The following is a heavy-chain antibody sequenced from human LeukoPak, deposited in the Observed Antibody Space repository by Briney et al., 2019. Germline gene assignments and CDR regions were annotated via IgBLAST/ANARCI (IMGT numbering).Heavy chain of an antibody. Sequence: PGGSLRLSCAASGFTFSNYSMNWVRQAPGKGLEWVSSISSNSKYIYYADSVKGRFTISRDNAKNSLYLQMNSLRAEDTAVYYCARGHTAVTRHFDFWGQGTLVTVSS. CDR2: ISSNSKYI. CDR1: GFTFSNYS. J-gene: IGHJ4*02. CDR3: ARGHTAVTRHFDF. D-gene: IGHD4-17*01. V-gene: IGHV3-21*01.